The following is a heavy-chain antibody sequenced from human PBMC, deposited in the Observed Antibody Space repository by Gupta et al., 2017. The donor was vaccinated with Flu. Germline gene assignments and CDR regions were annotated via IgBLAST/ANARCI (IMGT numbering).Heavy chain of an antibody. Sequence: EVQLVESGGGLVQPGGSLRLSCAASGFTFSRYCLSWVRQAPGKGLEWVANIKQDGSEKYYVDSVKGRFTISRDNAKNSLYLQMNSLRAEDTAVYYCARDPRVGGDGGRNWFDPWGQGTLVTVSS. CDR1: GFTFSRYC. J-gene: IGHJ5*02. V-gene: IGHV3-7*01. D-gene: IGHD2-21*02. CDR3: ARDPRVGGDGGRNWFDP. CDR2: IKQDGSEK.